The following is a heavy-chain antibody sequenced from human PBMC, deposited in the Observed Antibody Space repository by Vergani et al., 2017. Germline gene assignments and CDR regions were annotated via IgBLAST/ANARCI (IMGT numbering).Heavy chain of an antibody. D-gene: IGHD5-24*01. CDR3: AKDRFGRDGYNVMDWFDP. V-gene: IGHV3-33*06. CDR1: GFTFNQYG. J-gene: IGHJ5*02. Sequence: QVQLVESGGGVVQPGRSLRLSCAASGFTFNQYGMHWVRQAPGKGLEWVAVTWYDGNNKQYADSVKGRFTISRDNSKSTMYLQMNSLRAEDTAVYYCAKDRFGRDGYNVMDWFDPWGQGTLVTVSS. CDR2: TWYDGNNK.